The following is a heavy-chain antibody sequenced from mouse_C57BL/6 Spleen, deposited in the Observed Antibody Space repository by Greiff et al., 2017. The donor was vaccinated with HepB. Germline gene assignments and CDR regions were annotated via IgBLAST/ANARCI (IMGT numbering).Heavy chain of an antibody. Sequence: VQLQQSGPELVKPGASVKISCKASGYAFSSSWMNWVKQRPGKGLEWIGRIYPGDGDTNYNGTFKGKATLTADKSSSTAYMQLSSLTSEDSAVYFCARLGPYYGSSYWYFDVWGTGTTVTVSS. V-gene: IGHV1-82*01. CDR1: GYAFSSSW. CDR3: ARLGPYYGSSYWYFDV. CDR2: IYPGDGDT. J-gene: IGHJ1*03. D-gene: IGHD1-1*01.